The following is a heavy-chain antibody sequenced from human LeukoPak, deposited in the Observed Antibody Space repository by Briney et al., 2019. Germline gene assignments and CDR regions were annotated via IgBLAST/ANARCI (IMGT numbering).Heavy chain of an antibody. J-gene: IGHJ5*02. D-gene: IGHD1-7*01. Sequence: ASVKVSCKASGYTFTGYYMHWVRQAPGQGLEWMGWINPNSGGTNYAQKFQGRVTMTRDTSISTVYMELSSLRSEDTAVYYCARDLRLELRGQPRNWFDPWGQGTLVTVSS. CDR2: INPNSGGT. CDR1: GYTFTGYY. CDR3: ARDLRLELRGQPRNWFDP. V-gene: IGHV1-2*02.